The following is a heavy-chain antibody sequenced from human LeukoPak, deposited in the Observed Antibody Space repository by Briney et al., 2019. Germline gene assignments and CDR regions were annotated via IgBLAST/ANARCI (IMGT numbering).Heavy chain of an antibody. D-gene: IGHD3-22*01. Sequence: GASVTVSCKASGYTFTGYYMHWVRQAPGQGLEWMGWINPNSGGTNYAQKFQGRVTMTRDTSISTAYMELSRLRSDDTAVYYCARDLEYYYDSSAAIWGQGTMVTVSS. CDR2: INPNSGGT. CDR3: ARDLEYYYDSSAAI. J-gene: IGHJ3*02. V-gene: IGHV1-2*02. CDR1: GYTFTGYY.